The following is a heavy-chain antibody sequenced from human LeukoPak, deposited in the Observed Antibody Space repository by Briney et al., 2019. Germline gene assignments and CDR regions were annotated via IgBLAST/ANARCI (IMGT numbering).Heavy chain of an antibody. CDR1: GFTFDDYG. CDR2: INRNGGNT. V-gene: IGHV3-20*04. J-gene: IGHJ4*02. Sequence: GGSPRLSCAASGFTFDDYGMSWVRQAPGKGLEWVSNINRNGGNTAYADSVKGRFPISRDNAKNSLYLQMNSLRAEDTALYYCARDHGAIALTNYLDYWGQGPLVTVSS. D-gene: IGHD1-1*01. CDR3: ARDHGAIALTNYLDY.